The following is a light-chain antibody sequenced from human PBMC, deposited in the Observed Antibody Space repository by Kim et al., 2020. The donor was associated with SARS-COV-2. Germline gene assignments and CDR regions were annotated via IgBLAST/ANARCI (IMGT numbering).Light chain of an antibody. CDR3: ATWDDSHGV. Sequence: LTQPPSASGTPGQRVTISCSGSSSNIGSNYVYWYQQLPGTAPKLLIYRNNQRPSGVPDRFSGSKSGTSASLAISGLRSEDEADYYCATWDDSHGVFG. J-gene: IGLJ2*01. CDR1: SSNIGSNY. V-gene: IGLV1-47*01. CDR2: RNN.